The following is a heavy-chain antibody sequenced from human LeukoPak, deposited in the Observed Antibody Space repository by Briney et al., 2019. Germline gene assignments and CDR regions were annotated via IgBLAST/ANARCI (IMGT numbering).Heavy chain of an antibody. V-gene: IGHV1-69*05. J-gene: IGHJ6*03. Sequence: SVKVSCKASGGTFSSYAISWVRQAPGQGLEWMGGIIPIFGTANYAQKFQGRVTITTDESTSTAYMELSSLRSEDTAVYYCARGATAGYYYYYMDVWGKGTTVTASS. CDR1: GGTFSSYA. D-gene: IGHD5-24*01. CDR3: ARGATAGYYYYYMDV. CDR2: IIPIFGTA.